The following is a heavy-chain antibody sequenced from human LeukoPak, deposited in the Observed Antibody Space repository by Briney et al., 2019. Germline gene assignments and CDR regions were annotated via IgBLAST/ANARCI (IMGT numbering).Heavy chain of an antibody. CDR3: AREHSSGWYHRPYYFDY. Sequence: GGPLRLSCAASGFTFSSYWMSWVRQAPGKGLEWVANIKQDGSEKYYVDSVKGRFAISRDNAKNSLYLQMNSLRAEDTAVYYCAREHSSGWYHRPYYFDYWGQGTLVTVSS. CDR2: IKQDGSEK. CDR1: GFTFSSYW. D-gene: IGHD6-19*01. V-gene: IGHV3-7*01. J-gene: IGHJ4*02.